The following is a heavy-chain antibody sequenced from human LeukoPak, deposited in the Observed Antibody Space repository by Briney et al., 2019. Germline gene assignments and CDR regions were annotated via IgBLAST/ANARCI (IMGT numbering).Heavy chain of an antibody. CDR2: IYYSGST. Sequence: SETLSLTWTVSGGSISSYYWSWIRQPPGKGLEWIGYIYYSGSTNYNPSLKSRVTISVDTSKNQFSLKLSSVTAADTAVYYCARDGYCSGGSCYWGEYYYYGMDVWGQGTTVTVSS. J-gene: IGHJ6*02. D-gene: IGHD2-15*01. V-gene: IGHV4-59*01. CDR1: GGSISSYY. CDR3: ARDGYCSGGSCYWGEYYYYGMDV.